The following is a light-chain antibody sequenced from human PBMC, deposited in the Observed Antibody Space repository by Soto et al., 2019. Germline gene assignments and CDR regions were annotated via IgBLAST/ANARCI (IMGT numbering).Light chain of an antibody. CDR1: PSVTNF. CDR3: QQYGSSPSIT. V-gene: IGKV3-20*01. CDR2: SAS. Sequence: PEERATLSCMASPSVTNFLAWYQQKPGQAPRLLIYSASTRATGIPDRFSGSGSGTDFTLTISRLEPEDFAVYYCQQYGSSPSITFGQGTRLEIK. J-gene: IGKJ5*01.